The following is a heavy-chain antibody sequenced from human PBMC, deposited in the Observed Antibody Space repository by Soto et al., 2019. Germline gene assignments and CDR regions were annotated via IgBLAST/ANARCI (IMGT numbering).Heavy chain of an antibody. Sequence: GGSLRLSCTASGMSAITFRNAWFNWVRQAPGQGLEWVGHIKSSVDGGTTDYAAPVKGRFTVSRDDSKNTLYLQIDSLKIDDTAVFYCTTNSGAGAGGPFRSYWGQGTQVTVSS. D-gene: IGHD6-19*01. J-gene: IGHJ4*02. CDR1: GMSAITFRNAW. V-gene: IGHV3-15*07. CDR2: IKSSVDGGTT. CDR3: TTNSGAGAGGPFRSY.